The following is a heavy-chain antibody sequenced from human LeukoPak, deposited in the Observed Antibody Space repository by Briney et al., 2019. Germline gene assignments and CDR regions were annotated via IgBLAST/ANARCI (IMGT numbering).Heavy chain of an antibody. J-gene: IGHJ4*02. V-gene: IGHV5-51*01. Sequence: GESLKISCKTSGYSLTTYWIGWVRQMPGKGLEWMGIIYPGDSDTRYSPSFQGQITISTDKSISTAYLQWSSLKASDTAMYYCARLDSSGYYYWDYWGQGTLVTVSS. CDR3: ARLDSSGYYYWDY. CDR2: IYPGDSDT. D-gene: IGHD3-22*01. CDR1: GYSLTTYW.